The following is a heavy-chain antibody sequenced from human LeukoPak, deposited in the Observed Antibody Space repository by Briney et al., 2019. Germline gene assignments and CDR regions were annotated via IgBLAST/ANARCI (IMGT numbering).Heavy chain of an antibody. D-gene: IGHD4-17*01. CDR3: AKQINYGSDWFDP. J-gene: IGHJ5*02. CDR1: AFSCRSDA. Sequence: PERTVRCSCGASAFSCRSDAMRGVPQAPRKGLEWVSAISGSGGSTYYGDCVKGRFSISRDNSKNTLYLQMNSLRAEDTAVYYCAKQINYGSDWFDPWGQGTLVTVSS. V-gene: IGHV3-23*01. CDR2: ISGSGGST.